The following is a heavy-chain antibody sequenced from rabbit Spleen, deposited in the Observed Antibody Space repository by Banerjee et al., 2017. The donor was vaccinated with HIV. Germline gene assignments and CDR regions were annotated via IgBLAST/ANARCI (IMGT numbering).Heavy chain of an antibody. CDR3: ARDTAGREDFSL. V-gene: IGHV1S45*01. Sequence: QEQLEESGGDLVKPGASLTLTCMSSGLDFSSSYWICWVRQAPGKGLEWVACIDTGRRGTTYYASWAKGRFTISRASSTTVTLQMTSLTAADTATYFCARDTAGREDFSLWGQGTLVT. D-gene: IGHD5-1*01. CDR1: GLDFSSSYW. J-gene: IGHJ4*01. CDR2: IDTGRRGTT.